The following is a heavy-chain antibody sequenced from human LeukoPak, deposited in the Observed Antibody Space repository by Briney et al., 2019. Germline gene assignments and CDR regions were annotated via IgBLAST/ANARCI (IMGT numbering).Heavy chain of an antibody. CDR1: GGSISSYY. V-gene: IGHV4-59*08. CDR2: IYYSGST. J-gene: IGHJ4*02. CDR3: ARHKWFGELFDY. Sequence: PSGTLSLTCTVSGGSISSYYWSWIRQPPGKGLEWIGYIYYSGSTNYNPSLKSRVTISVDTSKNQFSLKLSSVTAADTAVYYCARHKWFGELFDYWGQGTLVTVSS. D-gene: IGHD3-10*01.